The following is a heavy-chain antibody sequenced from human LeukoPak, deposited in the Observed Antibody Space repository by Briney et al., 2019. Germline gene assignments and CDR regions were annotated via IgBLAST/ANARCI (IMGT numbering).Heavy chain of an antibody. D-gene: IGHD1-26*01. V-gene: IGHV3-64D*06. J-gene: IGHJ4*02. CDR2: IRTDGGTS. CDR1: GFTFSSYT. CDR3: VKDVTGTYSGDF. Sequence: GGSLRLSCSASGFTFSSYTMHWVRQDPGKGLQYVSSIRTDGGTSYDADSVMGRFTISRDNSKNTLYLQMSSLRPEDTAVYYCVKDVTGTYSGDFWGQGTLVTVSS.